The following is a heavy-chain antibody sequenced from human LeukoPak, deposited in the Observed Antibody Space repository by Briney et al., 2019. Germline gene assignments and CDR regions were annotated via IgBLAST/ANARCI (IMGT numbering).Heavy chain of an antibody. V-gene: IGHV4-34*01. CDR1: GGSFSGYC. Sequence: PSETLSLTCAVYGGSFSGYCWSWIRQPPGKGLEWIGEINHSGSTNYNPSLKSRVTISVDTSKNQFSLKLSSVTAADTAVYYCARTGALSGYNSGFDYWGQGTLVTVSS. CDR2: INHSGST. D-gene: IGHD5-12*01. CDR3: ARTGALSGYNSGFDY. J-gene: IGHJ4*02.